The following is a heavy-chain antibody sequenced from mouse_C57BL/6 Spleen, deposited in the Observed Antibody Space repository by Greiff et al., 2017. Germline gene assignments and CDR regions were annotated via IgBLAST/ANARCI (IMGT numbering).Heavy chain of an antibody. CDR2: FDPEDGDT. CDR1: GFNIKDYS. Sequence: VQLQQSGAELVRPGASVKLSCTASGFNIKDYSMHWVKQRPEQGLEWIGRFDPEDGDTEYAPKFQGKATMTADTSSNTAYLQLSSLTSEDTAVYYCTPYYSSYVFAYWGQGTLVTVSA. D-gene: IGHD2-5*01. J-gene: IGHJ3*01. CDR3: TPYYSSYVFAY. V-gene: IGHV14-1*01.